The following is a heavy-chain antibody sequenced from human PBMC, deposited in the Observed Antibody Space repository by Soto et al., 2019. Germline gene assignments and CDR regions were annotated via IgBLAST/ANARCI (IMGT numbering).Heavy chain of an antibody. CDR1: GGSISSSSYY. Sequence: TSETLSLTCTVSGGSISSSSYYWGWIRQPPGKGLEWIGSIYYSGSTYYNPSLKSRVTISVDTSKNQFSLKLSSVTAADTAVYYCARQASSGWNLYYYYYGMDVWGQGTTVTVSS. D-gene: IGHD6-19*01. CDR2: IYYSGST. V-gene: IGHV4-39*01. CDR3: ARQASSGWNLYYYYYGMDV. J-gene: IGHJ6*02.